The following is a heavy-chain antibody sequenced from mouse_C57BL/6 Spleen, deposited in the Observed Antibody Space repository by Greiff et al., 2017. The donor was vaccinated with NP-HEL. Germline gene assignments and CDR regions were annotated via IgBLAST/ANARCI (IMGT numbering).Heavy chain of an antibody. V-gene: IGHV1-82*01. D-gene: IGHD4-1*01. CDR2: IYPGDGDT. Sequence: LQESGPELVKPGASVKISCKASGYAFSSSWMNWVKQRPGKGLEWIGRIYPGDGDTNYNGKFKGKATLTADKSSSTAYMQLSSLTSEDSAVYFCARRGANWDYFDYWGQGTTLTVSS. J-gene: IGHJ2*01. CDR3: ARRGANWDYFDY. CDR1: GYAFSSSW.